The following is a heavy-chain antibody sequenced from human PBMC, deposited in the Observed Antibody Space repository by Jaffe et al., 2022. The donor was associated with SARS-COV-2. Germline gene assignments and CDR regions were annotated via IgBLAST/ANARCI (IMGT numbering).Heavy chain of an antibody. Sequence: QVQLQESGPGLVKPSETLSLTCTVSGGSISSYYWGWIRQPPGKGLEWIGYIYYTGSTNYNPSLKSRVTISVDTSKNQFSLKLSSVTAADTAVYYCARRGGHCSGYSCYLAFDIWGQGALVTVSS. D-gene: IGHD2-15*01. CDR2: IYYTGST. CDR3: ARRGGHCSGYSCYLAFDI. CDR1: GGSISSYY. J-gene: IGHJ3*02. V-gene: IGHV4-59*08.